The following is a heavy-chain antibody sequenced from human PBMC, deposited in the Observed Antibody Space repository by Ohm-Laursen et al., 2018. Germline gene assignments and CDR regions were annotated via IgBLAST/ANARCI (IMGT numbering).Heavy chain of an antibody. CDR3: AADSVGAVAPYYYYGMDV. Sequence: ASVKVSCKASGYTFIDYYIHWVRQAPGLGLEWMGIFNPSGGNTVSTQKFQGRVTMTRDTSTSTAYMELSSLRSEDTAVYYCAADSVGAVAPYYYYGMDVWGQGTTVTVSS. J-gene: IGHJ6*02. CDR1: GYTFIDYY. D-gene: IGHD6-19*01. CDR2: FNPSGGNT. V-gene: IGHV1-46*01.